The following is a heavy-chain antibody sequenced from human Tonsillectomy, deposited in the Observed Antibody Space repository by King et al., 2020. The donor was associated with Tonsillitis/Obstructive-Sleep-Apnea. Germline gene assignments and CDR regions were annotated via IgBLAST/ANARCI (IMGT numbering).Heavy chain of an antibody. V-gene: IGHV3-23*04. CDR2: ISNSGGST. Sequence: VQLVESGGGLVQPGGSLRLSCAASGFTFSSYAMSWVRQAPGKGLEWVSTISNSGGSTYYADSVKGRFTVSRDNSKNMLYLQMTSLRAEDTAVYYCAKPGPGDDASYWVIAIDSNYMDVWGKGTTVTVSS. D-gene: IGHD2-21*01. J-gene: IGHJ6*03. CDR1: GFTFSSYA. CDR3: AKPGPGDDASYWVIAIDSNYMDV.